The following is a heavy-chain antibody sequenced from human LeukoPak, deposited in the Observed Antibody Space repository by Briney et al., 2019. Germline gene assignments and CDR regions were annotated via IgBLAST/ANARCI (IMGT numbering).Heavy chain of an antibody. CDR1: GGSFSGYY. V-gene: IGHV4-34*01. CDR2: INHSGTT. Sequence: PSETLSLTCAVYGGSFSGYYWSWVRQPPGKGLEWIGEINHSGTTNYNPSLKSRLTISVDTAKNQFSLNLRSLTAADTAVYSCASNGPLLSDTSRYYFDSWGQGTLVTVSS. D-gene: IGHD3-22*01. J-gene: IGHJ4*02. CDR3: ASNGPLLSDTSRYYFDS.